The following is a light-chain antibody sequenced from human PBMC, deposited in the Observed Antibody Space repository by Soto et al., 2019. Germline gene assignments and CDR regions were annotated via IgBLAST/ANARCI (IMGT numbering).Light chain of an antibody. CDR1: QDIAIY. J-gene: IGKJ4*01. V-gene: IGKV1-9*01. CDR3: QQLSMYPST. Sequence: IQLTQSPSSLSASVGDRVTITCRASQDIAIYLASYQQKPGEAPKLLIYAASTLYGGVPSRFSGSGSGTDFALTITSLQAEDFATYYCQQLSMYPSTFGGGTKVEIK. CDR2: AAS.